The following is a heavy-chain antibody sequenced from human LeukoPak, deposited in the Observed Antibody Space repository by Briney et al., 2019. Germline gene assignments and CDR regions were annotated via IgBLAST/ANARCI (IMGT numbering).Heavy chain of an antibody. V-gene: IGHV3-30*04. J-gene: IGHJ4*02. CDR2: ISYGGDNK. Sequence: PGRSLRPSCAASAFTFSSYAMHWVRQAPRKGLEWVAVISYGGDNKYYADSVKGRFTISRDNSKDTLYLQMNSLRAEDTAVYYCARDPGIAARPYYFDYWGQGTLVTVSS. CDR3: ARDPGIAARPYYFDY. CDR1: AFTFSSYA. D-gene: IGHD6-6*01.